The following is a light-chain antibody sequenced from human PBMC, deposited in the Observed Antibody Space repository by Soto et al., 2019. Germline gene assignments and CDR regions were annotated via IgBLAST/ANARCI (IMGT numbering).Light chain of an antibody. CDR2: TAS. Sequence: DIQMTQSPSTLSASVGDRVTITCRASQTINSYLAWYQQKPGKAPNLLIYTASTLQSGVPSRFSGSGSGTEFTLTISSLQPDDFATYYCQQYNFYPLTFGGGTKV. V-gene: IGKV1-5*03. CDR1: QTINSY. CDR3: QQYNFYPLT. J-gene: IGKJ4*01.